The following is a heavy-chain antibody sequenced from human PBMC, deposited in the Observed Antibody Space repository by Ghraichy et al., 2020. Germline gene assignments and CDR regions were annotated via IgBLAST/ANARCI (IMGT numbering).Heavy chain of an antibody. CDR1: GFTFSNAW. CDR2: IKSKTDGGTT. Sequence: GSLRLSCAASGFTFSNAWMNWVRQAPGKGLEWVGRIKSKTDGGTTDYAAPVKGRFTISRDDSKNTLYLQMNSLKTEDTAVYYCTTDWAEGGYYFDYWGQGTLVTVSS. D-gene: IGHD2-2*01. V-gene: IGHV3-15*07. J-gene: IGHJ4*02. CDR3: TTDWAEGGYYFDY.